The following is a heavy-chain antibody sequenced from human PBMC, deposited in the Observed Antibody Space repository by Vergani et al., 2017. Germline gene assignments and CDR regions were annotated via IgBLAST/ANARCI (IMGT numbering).Heavy chain of an antibody. CDR1: GFTVNSHY. CDR3: TKAGQYDSDNFHDS. V-gene: IGHV3-66*02. J-gene: IGHJ1*01. Sequence: EVQLVESGGGLVQPGGSLRLSCAASGFTVNSHYMSWVRQAPGKGLEWVSVIYGGDNTYYADSVKGRFTISRDNSQTTVFLQMNSLRADDSAVYYCTKAGQYDSDNFHDSWGQGALVTVAS. D-gene: IGHD3-22*01. CDR2: IYGGDNT.